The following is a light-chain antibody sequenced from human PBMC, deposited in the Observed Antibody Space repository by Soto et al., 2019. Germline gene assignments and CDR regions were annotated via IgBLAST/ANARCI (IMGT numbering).Light chain of an antibody. CDR2: GAS. CDR3: QQYGSSPIT. J-gene: IGKJ5*01. CDR1: RSVSSNF. Sequence: EIVLTQSPGTLSLSPGERATLSCRASRSVSSNFLAWYQQKSGQAPRLLIYGASSRATGIPDRFTGSGSGTDFTLTISRLEPEDFAAYYCQQYGSSPITFGQGTRLDIK. V-gene: IGKV3-20*01.